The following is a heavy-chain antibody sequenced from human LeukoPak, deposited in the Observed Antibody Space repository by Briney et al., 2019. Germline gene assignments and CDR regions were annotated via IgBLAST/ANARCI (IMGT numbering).Heavy chain of an antibody. CDR2: ISYDGSNK. D-gene: IGHD3-22*01. Sequence: GGSLRLSCAASGFTFSSYGMHWVRQAPGKGLEWVAVISYDGSNKYYADSVKGRFTISRDNSKNTLYLQMNSLRAEDTAVYYCAKDLPVDSSGLTGYYYYGMDVWGQGTTVTVSS. CDR1: GFTFSSYG. CDR3: AKDLPVDSSGLTGYYYYGMDV. V-gene: IGHV3-30*18. J-gene: IGHJ6*02.